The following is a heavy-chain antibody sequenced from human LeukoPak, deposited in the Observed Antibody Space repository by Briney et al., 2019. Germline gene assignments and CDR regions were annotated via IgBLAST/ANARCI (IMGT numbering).Heavy chain of an antibody. V-gene: IGHV4-39*01. CDR2: IYYSGNT. Sequence: ASETLSLTCTVSGGSISSSPYYWGWIRQPPGKGLEWIGTIYYSGNTYYNPSLKSRVTISVDTSKNQFSLKLTSVTAADTAVYYCARPVPSRLGWFDPWGQGTLVTVSS. CDR1: GGSISSSPYY. CDR3: ARPVPSRLGWFDP. J-gene: IGHJ5*02. D-gene: IGHD1-1*01.